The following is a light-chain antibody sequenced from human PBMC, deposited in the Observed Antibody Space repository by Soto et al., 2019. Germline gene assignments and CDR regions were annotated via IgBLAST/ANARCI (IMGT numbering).Light chain of an antibody. Sequence: QSVLTQPASVSGSPGQSITISCTGTSSDVGGYGYVSWYQQHPGKAPKLMIYDVSNRPSGVSARFSGSKSGNTASLTISGLQAEDEADYYCSSYTSSSTLVFGTGTKVNVL. CDR2: DVS. CDR1: SSDVGGYGY. J-gene: IGLJ1*01. CDR3: SSYTSSSTLV. V-gene: IGLV2-14*01.